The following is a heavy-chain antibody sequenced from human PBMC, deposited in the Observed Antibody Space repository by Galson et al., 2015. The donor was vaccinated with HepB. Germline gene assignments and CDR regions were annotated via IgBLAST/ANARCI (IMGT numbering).Heavy chain of an antibody. CDR2: ISAYNGNT. J-gene: IGHJ6*02. Sequence: SVKVSCKASGYTFTSYGISWVRQAPGQGLEWMGWISAYNGNTNYAQKLQGRVTMTTDTSTSTAYMELRSLRSDDTAVYYCARVGQRRTTGTTLYYYYGMDVWGQGTTVTVSS. D-gene: IGHD1-1*01. V-gene: IGHV1-18*04. CDR3: ARVGQRRTTGTTLYYYYGMDV. CDR1: GYTFTSYG.